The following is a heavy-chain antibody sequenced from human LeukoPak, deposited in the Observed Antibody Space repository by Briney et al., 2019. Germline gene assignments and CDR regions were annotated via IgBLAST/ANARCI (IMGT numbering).Heavy chain of an antibody. J-gene: IGHJ4*02. CDR2: ISGSGGST. CDR1: GFTFSSHA. D-gene: IGHD2-8*01. CDR3: ARDWSGYCTNGVCYNSGYFDY. Sequence: GGSLRLSCAASGFTFSSHAMSWVRQAPGKGLEWVSAISGSGGSTYYADSVRGRFTISRDNSKNTLYLQMNSLRAEDAAAYYCARDWSGYCTNGVCYNSGYFDYWGQGTLVTVSS. V-gene: IGHV3-23*01.